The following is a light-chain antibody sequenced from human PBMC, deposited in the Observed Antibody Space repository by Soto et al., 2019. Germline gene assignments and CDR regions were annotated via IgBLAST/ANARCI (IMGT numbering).Light chain of an antibody. Sequence: EIVLTQSPATLSLSPGERATLSCSASQSVSSSYLAWHQQKPGQAPRLLIYGASSRATGIPDRFSGSASGTDFTLTISRLEPEDVAVYYCQQYGSSGKFGQGTKVDIK. CDR2: GAS. CDR1: QSVSSSY. V-gene: IGKV3-20*01. CDR3: QQYGSSGK. J-gene: IGKJ1*01.